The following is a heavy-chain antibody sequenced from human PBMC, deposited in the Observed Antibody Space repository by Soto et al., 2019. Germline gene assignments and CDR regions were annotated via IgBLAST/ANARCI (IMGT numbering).Heavy chain of an antibody. CDR1: GGANSSYY. CDR3: AGTTKAHLDY. J-gene: IGHJ4*02. CDR2: IYYSGST. Sequence: PSETLSLTCTVSGGANSSYYWSWIRQPPGKGLEWIGNIYYSGSTNYNPSLKSRVTISVDTSKNQFSLKLSSVTAADTAVYYCAGTTKAHLDYWGQGTLVTVSS. V-gene: IGHV4-59*08. D-gene: IGHD1-1*01.